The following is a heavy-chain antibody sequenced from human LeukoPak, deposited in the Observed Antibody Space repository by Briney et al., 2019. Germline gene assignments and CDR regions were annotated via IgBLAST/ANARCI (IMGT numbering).Heavy chain of an antibody. V-gene: IGHV3-23*01. D-gene: IGHD6-19*01. CDR3: ASSGGNGWWIDYYYGMDV. J-gene: IGHJ6*02. Sequence: PGGSLRLSCAASGFTVSFYAMSWVRQAPGKGLEWVSVIAGGGSSTYYADSVKGRFTISRDNSKNTLYLQMNSLRAEDTAVYYCASSGGNGWWIDYYYGMDVWGQGTTVTVSS. CDR1: GFTVSFYA. CDR2: IAGGGSST.